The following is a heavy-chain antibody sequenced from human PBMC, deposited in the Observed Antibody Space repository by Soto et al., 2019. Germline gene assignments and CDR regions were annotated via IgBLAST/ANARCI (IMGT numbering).Heavy chain of an antibody. J-gene: IGHJ5*02. D-gene: IGHD5-12*01. Sequence: SETLSLSCAVSGGSISSGGYSWSWIRQPPGKGLEWIGYIYHSGSTYYNPSLKSRVTISVDRSKNQFSLKLSSVTAADTAVYYCVGSIGAFWFDPWGQGTLVTVSS. CDR2: IYHSGST. CDR1: GGSISSGGYS. CDR3: VGSIGAFWFDP. V-gene: IGHV4-30-2*01.